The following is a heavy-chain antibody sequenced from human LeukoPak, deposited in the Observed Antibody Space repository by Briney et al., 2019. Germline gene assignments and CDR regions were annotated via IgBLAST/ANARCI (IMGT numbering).Heavy chain of an antibody. D-gene: IGHD3-22*01. CDR3: ASKGHSSGYYYFDY. CDR2: INHSGST. CDR1: GGSFSGYY. J-gene: IGHJ4*02. V-gene: IGHV4-34*01. Sequence: SETLSLNCAVYGGSFSGYYWSWIRRPPGKGLEWIGEINHSGSTNYNPSLKSRVTISVDTSKNQFSLKLSSVTAADTAVYYCASKGHSSGYYYFDYWGQGTLVTVSS.